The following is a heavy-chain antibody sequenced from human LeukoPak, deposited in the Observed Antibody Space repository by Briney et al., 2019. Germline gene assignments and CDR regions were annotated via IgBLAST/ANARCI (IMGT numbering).Heavy chain of an antibody. CDR2: MNPNSGNT. Sequence: ASVKVSCKASGYTFTSYDINWVRQATGQGLEWMGWMNPNSGNTGYAQKFQGRVTMTRNTSISTAYMELRSLRSDDTAVYYCARDRQILEWLLDYYYGMDVWGQGTTVTVSS. V-gene: IGHV1-8*01. CDR3: ARDRQILEWLLDYYYGMDV. CDR1: GYTFTSYD. J-gene: IGHJ6*02. D-gene: IGHD3-3*01.